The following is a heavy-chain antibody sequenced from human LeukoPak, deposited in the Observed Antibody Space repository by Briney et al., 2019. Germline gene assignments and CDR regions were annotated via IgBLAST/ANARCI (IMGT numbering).Heavy chain of an antibody. CDR3: ARVRGSYSSDS. V-gene: IGHV3-11*04. CDR1: GFTFNDYY. Sequence: GGSLRLSCAASGFTFNDYYMSWIGQAPGKRLEWVSYISNSGGTMYYADSVKGRFTISRDNAKKSLFLEMNSLRAEDTAVYYCARVRGSYSSDSWGQGTLVTVSS. D-gene: IGHD1-26*01. J-gene: IGHJ4*02. CDR2: ISNSGGTM.